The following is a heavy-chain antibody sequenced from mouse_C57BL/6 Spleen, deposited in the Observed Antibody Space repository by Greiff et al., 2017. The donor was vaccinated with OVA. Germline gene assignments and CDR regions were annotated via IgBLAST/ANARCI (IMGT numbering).Heavy chain of an antibody. CDR3: ARSDGGAMDY. CDR2: ISNGGGST. J-gene: IGHJ4*01. CDR1: GFTFSDYY. Sequence: EVMLVESGGGLVQPGGSLKLSCAASGFTFSDYYMYWVRQTPEKRLEWVAYISNGGGSTYYPDTVKGRFTISRDNAKINLYLQMSGLKSVDTAMYYCARSDGGAMDYWGQGTSVTVSS. D-gene: IGHD2-3*01. V-gene: IGHV5-12*01.